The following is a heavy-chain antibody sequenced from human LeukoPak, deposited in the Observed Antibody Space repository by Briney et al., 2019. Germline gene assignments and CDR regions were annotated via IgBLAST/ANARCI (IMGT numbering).Heavy chain of an antibody. D-gene: IGHD6-6*01. Sequence: GAPVKVSCKASGYTFTSYGISWVRQAPGQGLEWMGWISAYNGNTNYAQRLQGRVTMTTDTSTSTAYMELRSLRSDDTAVYYCARGRQLVPNNWFDPWGQGTLVTVSS. CDR1: GYTFTSYG. CDR3: ARGRQLVPNNWFDP. V-gene: IGHV1-18*01. J-gene: IGHJ5*02. CDR2: ISAYNGNT.